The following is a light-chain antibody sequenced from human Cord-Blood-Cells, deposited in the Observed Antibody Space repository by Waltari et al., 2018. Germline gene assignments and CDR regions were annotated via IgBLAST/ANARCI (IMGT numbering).Light chain of an antibody. Sequence: QSPLPQPASVSGSPGQSITIPCTGTSSDVGGYNYVSCYQQHPGKAPKLMIYDVSNRPSGVSNRFAGSKSGNTASLTISGLQAEDEADYYCSSYTSSSTYVFGTGTKFTVL. V-gene: IGLV2-14*01. J-gene: IGLJ1*01. CDR3: SSYTSSSTYV. CDR2: DVS. CDR1: SSDVGGYNY.